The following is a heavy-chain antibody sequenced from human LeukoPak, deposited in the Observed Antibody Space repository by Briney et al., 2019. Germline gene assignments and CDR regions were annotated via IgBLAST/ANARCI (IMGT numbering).Heavy chain of an antibody. J-gene: IGHJ6*03. V-gene: IGHV3-7*01. CDR1: GFTFSRYW. D-gene: IGHD6-6*01. Sequence: GGSLRLSCAASGFTFSRYWMSWVRQAPGKGREWVANIKQDGSEKYYVDAVKGRFTISRDNAKNSLYLQMNSLRAEDTAVYYCARAGSSSPRSGGYYYYYMDVWGKGTTVTVSS. CDR2: IKQDGSEK. CDR3: ARAGSSSPRSGGYYYYYMDV.